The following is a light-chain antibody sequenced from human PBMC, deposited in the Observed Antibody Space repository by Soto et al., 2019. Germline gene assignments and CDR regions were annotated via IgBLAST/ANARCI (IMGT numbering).Light chain of an antibody. CDR1: QSVSSSY. J-gene: IGKJ1*01. V-gene: IGKV3-20*01. Sequence: EIVLTQSPGTLSLSPGERATLSCRASQSVSSSYLAWYQQKPGQAPRLLIYAASSRAAGIPDRFSGSGSGTVFTLTISRLEPEDFAVYYCQQYGSSGTFGQGTKVDIK. CDR3: QQYGSSGT. CDR2: AAS.